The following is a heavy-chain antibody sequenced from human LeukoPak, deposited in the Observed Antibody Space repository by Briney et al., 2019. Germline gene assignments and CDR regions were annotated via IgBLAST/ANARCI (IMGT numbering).Heavy chain of an antibody. Sequence: SVKVSCKASGGTFSSYAISWVRQAPGQGLEWMGGIIPIFGTANYAQKFQGRVTITADESTSTAYMELSSLRSEDTAVYYYARVPSYYYDSSGHPPDYWGQGTLVTVSS. CDR2: IIPIFGTA. D-gene: IGHD3-22*01. CDR1: GGTFSSYA. V-gene: IGHV1-69*13. CDR3: ARVPSYYYDSSGHPPDY. J-gene: IGHJ4*02.